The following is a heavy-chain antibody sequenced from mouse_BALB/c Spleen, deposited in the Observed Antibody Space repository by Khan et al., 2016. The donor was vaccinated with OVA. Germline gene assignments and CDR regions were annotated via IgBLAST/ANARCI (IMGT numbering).Heavy chain of an antibody. J-gene: IGHJ3*01. Sequence: QVQLKQSGAELVRPGSSVKISCKASGYAFSSYWMNWVKQRPGQGLEWIGQIYPGDGEPKYNGKFKGKVTLTADKSSSTAYMQLSNLTSEDSAVYFCARSGYDYFAYWGQGTLVTVSA. CDR1: GYAFSSYW. CDR2: IYPGDGEP. V-gene: IGHV1-80*01. CDR3: ARSGYDYFAY. D-gene: IGHD2-14*01.